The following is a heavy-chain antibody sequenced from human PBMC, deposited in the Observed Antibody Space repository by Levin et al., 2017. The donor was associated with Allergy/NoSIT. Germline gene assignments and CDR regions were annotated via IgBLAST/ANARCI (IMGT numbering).Heavy chain of an antibody. CDR2: INPNSGGT. V-gene: IGHV1-2*06. Sequence: ASVKVSCKASGYTFTGYYMHWVRQAPGQGLEWMGRINPNSGGTNYAQKFQGRVTMTRDTSISTAYMELSRLRSDDTAVYYCASPSGMYSRYAFDIWGQGTMVTVSS. D-gene: IGHD6-13*01. J-gene: IGHJ3*02. CDR1: GYTFTGYY. CDR3: ASPSGMYSRYAFDI.